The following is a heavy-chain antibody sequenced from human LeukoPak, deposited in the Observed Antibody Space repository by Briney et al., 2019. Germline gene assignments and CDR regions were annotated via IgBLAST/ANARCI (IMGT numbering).Heavy chain of an antibody. D-gene: IGHD1-26*01. J-gene: IGHJ4*02. V-gene: IGHV3-48*03. CDR2: ISSSGSTI. CDR1: GFTFSSYE. Sequence: GGSLRLSCAASGFTFSSYEMNWVRRAPGKGLEWVSYISSSGSTIYYADSVKGRFTISRDNAKNSLYLQMNSLRAEDTAVYYCAKGSGSYLSPLYYFDYWGQGTLVTVSS. CDR3: AKGSGSYLSPLYYFDY.